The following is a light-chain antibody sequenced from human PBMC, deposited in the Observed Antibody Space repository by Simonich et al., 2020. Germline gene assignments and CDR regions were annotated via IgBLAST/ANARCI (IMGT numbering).Light chain of an antibody. CDR1: QRVLYSSNNKNY. CDR3: QQYYSTPYT. Sequence: DIVMTQSPDSLAVSLGERATINCKSSQRVLYSSNNKNYLAWYQQKPGQPTKLLIYCASTRESGGPDRFSGSGSGTDFTLTISSLQAEDVAVYYCQQYYSTPYTFGQGTKLEIK. V-gene: IGKV4-1*01. CDR2: CAS. J-gene: IGKJ2*01.